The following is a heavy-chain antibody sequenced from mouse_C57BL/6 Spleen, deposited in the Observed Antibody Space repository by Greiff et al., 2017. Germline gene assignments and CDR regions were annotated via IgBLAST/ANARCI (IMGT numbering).Heavy chain of an antibody. Sequence: QVHVKQSGPELVKPGASVKISCKASGYAFSSSWMNWVKQRPGKGLEWIGRIYPGDGDTNYNGKFKGKATLTADKASSPAYMQLSSLTSEDSAVYFCARWAVVGLHWGQGTTLTVSS. CDR2: IYPGDGDT. V-gene: IGHV1-82*01. CDR1: GYAFSSSW. J-gene: IGHJ2*01. D-gene: IGHD1-1*01. CDR3: ARWAVVGLH.